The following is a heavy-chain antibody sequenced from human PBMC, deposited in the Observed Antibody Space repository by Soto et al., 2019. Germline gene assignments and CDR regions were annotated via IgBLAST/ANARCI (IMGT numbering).Heavy chain of an antibody. Sequence: QVQLQESGPGLVKPSETLSLTCTVSGGSISSYYWSWIRQPPGKGLEWIGYIYYSGSTNYNPSLNSRVTIAVDTSKNQFSLKLSSVTAADTAVYYCARSRGGYFDYWGQGTLVTVSS. CDR2: IYYSGST. V-gene: IGHV4-59*01. CDR3: ARSRGGYFDY. J-gene: IGHJ4*02. CDR1: GGSISSYY. D-gene: IGHD3-16*01.